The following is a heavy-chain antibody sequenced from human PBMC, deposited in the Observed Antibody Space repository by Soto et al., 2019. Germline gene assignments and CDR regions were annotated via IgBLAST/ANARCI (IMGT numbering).Heavy chain of an antibody. D-gene: IGHD3-22*01. J-gene: IGHJ4*02. Sequence: LRLSCAASGFTFSSYSMNWVRQAPGKGLEWVSAISGSGGSTYYADSVKGRFTISRDNSKNTLYLRMNSLRAEDTAVYYCAKQSSYYYDSSGYLVYWGQGTLVTVSS. CDR1: GFTFSSYS. CDR3: AKQSSYYYDSSGYLVY. V-gene: IGHV3-23*01. CDR2: ISGSGGST.